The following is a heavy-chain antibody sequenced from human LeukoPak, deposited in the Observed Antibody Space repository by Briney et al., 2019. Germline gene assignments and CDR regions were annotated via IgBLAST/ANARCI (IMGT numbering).Heavy chain of an antibody. CDR2: ISSDGGST. V-gene: IGHV3-64*01. Sequence: PGGSPRLSCAASGFTFSYYAMHWVRQAPGKGLEYVSAISSDGGSTYYANSVKGRFTISRDNSKNMLYLQMGSLRAEGMAVYYCARWVSTSYDAFDIWGQGTMVTVSS. D-gene: IGHD6-6*01. J-gene: IGHJ3*02. CDR3: ARWVSTSYDAFDI. CDR1: GFTFSYYA.